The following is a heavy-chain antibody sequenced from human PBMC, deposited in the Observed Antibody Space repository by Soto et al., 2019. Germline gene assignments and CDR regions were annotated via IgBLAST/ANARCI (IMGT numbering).Heavy chain of an antibody. CDR3: EGLVKILGVVSGMDV. CDR2: MNPNSGNT. Sequence: ASVKVSCKASGYTFTSYDINWLRQATGQGLEWMGWMNPNSGNTGYAQKFQGRVTMTRNTSISTAYMELSRLRSEDTAVYYGEGLVKILGVVSGMDVCGQGTKVTV. J-gene: IGHJ6*01. V-gene: IGHV1-8*01. CDR1: GYTFTSYD. D-gene: IGHD3-3*01.